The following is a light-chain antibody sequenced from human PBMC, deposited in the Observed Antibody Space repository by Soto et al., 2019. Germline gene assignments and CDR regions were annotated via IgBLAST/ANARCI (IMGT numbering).Light chain of an antibody. CDR1: ESISGPY. J-gene: IGKJ1*01. CDR3: QHYGSSRST. CDR2: SAS. V-gene: IGKV3-20*01. Sequence: EVVLTQSPGTLSLTSGERATLSCRASESISGPYLAWYQQRPGQAPRLLIYSASTRAAGIPDRISGSGSGTDFALTISRVEHEDFAVYYCQHYGSSRSTFGRGTKVDIK.